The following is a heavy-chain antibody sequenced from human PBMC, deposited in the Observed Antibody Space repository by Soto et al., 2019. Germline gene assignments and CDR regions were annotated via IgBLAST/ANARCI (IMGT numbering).Heavy chain of an antibody. Sequence: PSETLSLTCSVSGGSISGYYWSWIRQPPGKGLEWIGYIYYTGNTNYNPSLKSRVTISVDTSKNLFSLKLYSVTAADTAVYYCARHAAATGSVGRDFDPWGQGTLVTVSS. CDR1: GGSISGYY. J-gene: IGHJ5*02. V-gene: IGHV4-59*01. CDR3: ARHAAATGSVGRDFDP. D-gene: IGHD2-21*02. CDR2: IYYTGNT.